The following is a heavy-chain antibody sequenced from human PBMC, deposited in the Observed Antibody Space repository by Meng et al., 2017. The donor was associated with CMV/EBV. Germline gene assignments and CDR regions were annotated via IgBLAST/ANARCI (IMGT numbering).Heavy chain of an antibody. CDR1: GGSFSGYY. CDR2: IIHSGST. Sequence: SETLSLTCAVYGGSFSGYYWSWIRQPPGKGLEWVGEIIHSGSTNYNPSLKSRVTISVDTSKNQFSLKLSSVTAADTAVYYCARKAFAYYYGSGNLKTRAFDIWGQGTMVTV. D-gene: IGHD3-10*01. CDR3: ARKAFAYYYGSGNLKTRAFDI. J-gene: IGHJ3*02. V-gene: IGHV4-34*12.